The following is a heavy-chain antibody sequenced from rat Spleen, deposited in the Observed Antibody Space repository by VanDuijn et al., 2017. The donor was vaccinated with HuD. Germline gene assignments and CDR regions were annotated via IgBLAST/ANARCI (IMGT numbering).Heavy chain of an antibody. V-gene: IGHV5-20*01. D-gene: IGHD1-2*01. CDR3: AKDMSRTIAARSYWYFDF. J-gene: IGHJ1*01. CDR1: GFTFSDYY. Sequence: EVQLVESDGGLVQPGRSLKLSCAASGFTFSDYYMAWVRQAPTKGLEWVATISYDGGSTYYRDSVKGRFTISRDKSKSTLYLQMESLRSEDTATYYCAKDMSRTIAARSYWYFDFWGPGTMVTVSS. CDR2: ISYDGGST.